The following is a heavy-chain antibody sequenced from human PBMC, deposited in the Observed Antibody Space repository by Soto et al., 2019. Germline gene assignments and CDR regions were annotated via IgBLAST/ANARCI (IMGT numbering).Heavy chain of an antibody. J-gene: IGHJ4*01. CDR2: IDGGKT. D-gene: IGHD1-26*01. Sequence: EVQLVESGGALVEPGGSLRLSCAASGFTFNNARMSWVRQAPGKGLDWVGRIDGGKTDFAAPVEGRFTFSRDDSRNTLFLQMISLKTDDTGVYYCTSNADAKVGTLSYWGHVTLVTVSS. CDR3: TSNADAKVGTLSY. CDR1: GFTFNNAR. V-gene: IGHV3-15*02.